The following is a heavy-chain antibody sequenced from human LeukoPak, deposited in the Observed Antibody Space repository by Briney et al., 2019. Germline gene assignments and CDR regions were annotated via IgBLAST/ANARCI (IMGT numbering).Heavy chain of an antibody. CDR1: GFNFNIYV. CDR2: ISPSGDIT. J-gene: IGHJ4*02. CDR3: TKDSYDTTVTTPGVY. V-gene: IGHV3-23*01. D-gene: IGHD4-17*01. Sequence: GGSLRLSCAASGFNFNIYVMHWVRQAPGKGLEWVSGISPSGDITYYTDSVRGRFTISRDNFKNTLSLQVNSLRAEDTAMYYCTKDSYDTTVTTPGVYWGQGTLVTVSS.